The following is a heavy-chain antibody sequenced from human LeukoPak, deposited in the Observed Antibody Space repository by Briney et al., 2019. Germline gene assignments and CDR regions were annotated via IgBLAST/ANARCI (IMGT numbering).Heavy chain of an antibody. D-gene: IGHD5-24*01. CDR1: GYTFTSYN. Sequence: GASVKVSCKASGYTFTSYNMHWVRQAPGQGLEWMGIINPSGGSTNYAQKFQGRVTITADKSTSTAYMELSSLRSEDTAVYYCARGSVEMATITGYPPSYYYYYMDVWGKGTTVTVSS. CDR3: ARGSVEMATITGYPPSYYYYYMDV. J-gene: IGHJ6*03. CDR2: INPSGGST. V-gene: IGHV1-46*01.